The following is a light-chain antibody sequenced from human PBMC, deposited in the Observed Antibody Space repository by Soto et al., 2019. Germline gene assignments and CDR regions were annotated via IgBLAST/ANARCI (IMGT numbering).Light chain of an antibody. CDR2: HAS. CDR1: QSISNW. J-gene: IGKJ5*01. CDR3: QQRNSLPIT. V-gene: IGKV1-5*01. Sequence: IIMNKSPSTLPSSVGDRVTVTCRASQSISNWLAWYQQKPGTAPKVLIYHASNLQSGVPSRFSGSGSGTEFTLTISSLEPDDFAAYYCQQRNSLPITFGQGTRLEIK.